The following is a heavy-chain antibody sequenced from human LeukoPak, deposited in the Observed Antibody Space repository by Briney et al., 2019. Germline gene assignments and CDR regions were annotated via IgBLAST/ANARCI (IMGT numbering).Heavy chain of an antibody. CDR3: AIDPSGYLGSWPYCYGMDV. CDR1: GASINDFY. Sequence: PSETLSLTCAVSGASINDFYWTWIRQPPGKGLEWIGYIYYNGSTNYNPSLRSRVTISVDTSKNQVSLNLISVTAADTAVYHCAIDPSGYLGSWPYCYGMDVWGQGTTVSVSS. J-gene: IGHJ6*02. D-gene: IGHD3-22*01. V-gene: IGHV4-59*01. CDR2: IYYNGST.